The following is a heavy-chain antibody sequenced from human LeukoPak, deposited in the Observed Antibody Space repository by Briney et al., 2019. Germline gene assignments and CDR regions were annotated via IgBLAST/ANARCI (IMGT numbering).Heavy chain of an antibody. D-gene: IGHD5-18*01. J-gene: IGHJ5*02. CDR1: GYTFTGYY. V-gene: IGHV7-4-1*02. CDR3: ARRGYSYGYYWFDP. CDR2: INTNTGNP. Sequence: GASVKVSCKASGYTFTGYYMHWVRQAPGQGLEWMGWINTNTGNPTYAQGFTGRFVFSLDTSVNTAYLQISSLKAEDTAVYYCARRGYSYGYYWFDPWGQGTLVTVSS.